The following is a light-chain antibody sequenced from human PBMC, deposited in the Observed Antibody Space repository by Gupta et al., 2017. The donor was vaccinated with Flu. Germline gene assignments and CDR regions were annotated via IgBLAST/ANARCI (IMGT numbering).Light chain of an antibody. CDR2: EVG. CDR3: SSYTDSATL. V-gene: IGLV2-14*01. CDR1: SSDVGRYNF. Sequence: QSALTQPASVSGSPGQSITIPCTGTSSDVGRYNFVSWYQHHPGNAPKLIIYEVGNRPSVVSNRFSGSKSGKTASLTISGLQAEDEADYYCSSYTDSATLFGGGTKLTVL. J-gene: IGLJ3*02.